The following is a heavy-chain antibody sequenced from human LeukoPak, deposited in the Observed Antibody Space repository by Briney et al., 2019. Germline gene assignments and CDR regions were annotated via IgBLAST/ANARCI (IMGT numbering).Heavy chain of an antibody. J-gene: IGHJ4*02. D-gene: IGHD6-6*01. V-gene: IGHV3-30*02. CDR1: AFIFSTCG. CDR3: AKEYSSSYTVPFDY. Sequence: GGSLRLSCEASAFIFSTCGMHYVRQAPGKGLEWVAFIRYDGSNKYYADSVKGRFTISRDNSKNTLYLQMNSLRAEDTAVYYCAKEYSSSYTVPFDYWGQETLVTVSS. CDR2: IRYDGSNK.